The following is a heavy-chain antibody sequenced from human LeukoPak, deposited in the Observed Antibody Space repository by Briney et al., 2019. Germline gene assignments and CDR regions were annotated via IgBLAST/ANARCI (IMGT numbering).Heavy chain of an antibody. CDR2: ISSSSSTI. Sequence: GGSLRLSCAASGFTFSSYSMNWVRQAPGKGLEWVSYISSSSSTIYYADSVKGRFTISRDNAKNSLYLQMSSLRAEDTAVYYCARPLSPNAFDIWGQGTMVTVSS. CDR3: ARPLSPNAFDI. J-gene: IGHJ3*02. CDR1: GFTFSSYS. V-gene: IGHV3-48*04.